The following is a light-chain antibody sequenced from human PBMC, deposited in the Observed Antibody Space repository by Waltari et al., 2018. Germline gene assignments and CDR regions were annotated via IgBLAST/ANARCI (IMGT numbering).Light chain of an antibody. CDR1: SSDVGPYRY. V-gene: IGLV2-11*01. J-gene: IGLJ3*02. Sequence: QSALTQPRSVSGSPGQSVTISCTGTSSDVGPYRYVSWYQHPPGKAPKVMIFDVSRRPSGVHARFAGCKSGNTASLTISGLQAEDEADYYCCSYAGDAVYMFGGGTKVTVL. CDR3: CSYAGDAVYM. CDR2: DVS.